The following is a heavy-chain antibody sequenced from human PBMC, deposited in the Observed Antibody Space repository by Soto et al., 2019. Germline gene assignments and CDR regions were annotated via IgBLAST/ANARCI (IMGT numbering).Heavy chain of an antibody. CDR1: GGSISSYY. D-gene: IGHD6-13*01. CDR3: ASFRIAAAGIYYYGMDV. CDR2: IYYSGST. Sequence: SETLSLTCTVSGGSISSYYWSWIRQPPGKGLEWIGYIYYSGSTNYNPSLKSRVTISVDTSKNQFSLKLSSVTAADTAVYYCASFRIAAAGIYYYGMDVWGQGTTVTVSS. J-gene: IGHJ6*02. V-gene: IGHV4-59*01.